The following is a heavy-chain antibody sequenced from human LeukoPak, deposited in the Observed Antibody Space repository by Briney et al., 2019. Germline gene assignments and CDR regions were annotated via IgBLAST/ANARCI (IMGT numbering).Heavy chain of an antibody. Sequence: PAGSLTLSCAVSGVTFDDYAMHWGRHAQGKGLEWDSVISWNSGSIGYADSVKGRFTISRDNAKNSLYLQMNSLRAEDKALYFCAKAYYYDSSGLVYFDYCGQGTLVTVSS. J-gene: IGHJ4*02. CDR3: AKAYYYDSSGLVYFDY. V-gene: IGHV3-9*01. CDR2: ISWNSGSI. CDR1: GVTFDDYA. D-gene: IGHD3-22*01.